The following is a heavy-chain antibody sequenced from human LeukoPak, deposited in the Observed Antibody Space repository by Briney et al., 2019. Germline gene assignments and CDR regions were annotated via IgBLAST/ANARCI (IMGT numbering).Heavy chain of an antibody. V-gene: IGHV1-46*01. J-gene: IGHJ4*02. CDR1: GYTFTSYY. Sequence: ASVKVSCKASGYTFTSYYMHWVRQAPGQGLEWMGIINPSGGSTSYAQKFQGRVTITRNTSISTAYMELSSLRSEDTAVYYCARGKHYKKWLVPQRGPYYFDYWGQGTLVTVSS. D-gene: IGHD6-19*01. CDR2: INPSGGST. CDR3: ARGKHYKKWLVPQRGPYYFDY.